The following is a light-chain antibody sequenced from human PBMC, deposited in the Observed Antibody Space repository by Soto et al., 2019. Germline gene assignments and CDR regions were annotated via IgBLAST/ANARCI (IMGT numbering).Light chain of an antibody. V-gene: IGKV4-1*01. J-gene: IGKJ4*01. CDR1: QSVLYSSNNKNY. CDR3: QQYFTTPSPS. CDR2: WAS. Sequence: DIVMTQSPDSLAVSLGERATINCKSSQSVLYSSNNKNYLAWYQQKPGQPPKLLIYWASTRESGVPDRFSGSGSGTDFTLTISSLRAEDVAVYHCQQYFTTPSPSFGGWTKVEIK.